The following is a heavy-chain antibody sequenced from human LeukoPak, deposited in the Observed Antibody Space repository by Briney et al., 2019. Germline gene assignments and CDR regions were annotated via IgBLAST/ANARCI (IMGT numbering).Heavy chain of an antibody. CDR2: INPNSGGT. V-gene: IGHV1-2*05. D-gene: IGHD3-16*02. CDR1: GYTFTAYY. CDR3: ARGFVWGSYRVDY. Sequence: ASVKVSCKASGYTFTAYYIHWVRQAPGQGLEWMGRINPNSGGTSYAQKFQGRVTMTRDTSISTAYMELSRLRSDDTVVYYCARGFVWGSYRVDYWGQGTLVTVSS. J-gene: IGHJ4*02.